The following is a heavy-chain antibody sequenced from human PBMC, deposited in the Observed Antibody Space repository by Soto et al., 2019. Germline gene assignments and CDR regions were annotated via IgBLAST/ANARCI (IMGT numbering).Heavy chain of an antibody. D-gene: IGHD2-21*02. V-gene: IGHV2-5*02. J-gene: IGHJ6*02. Sequence: QITLMESGPTLVKPTQTLTLTCTFSGFSLSTGGVGVGWIRQPPGKALEWLALIYWDDDKRYSPSLRSRLTITKDTSKNQVVLTMTNMDPVDTAKYYCTHSRCGGDCLQSYSSHYYYGMDVWGRGTTVTVSS. CDR3: THSRCGGDCLQSYSSHYYYGMDV. CDR2: IYWDDDK. CDR1: GFSLSTGGVG.